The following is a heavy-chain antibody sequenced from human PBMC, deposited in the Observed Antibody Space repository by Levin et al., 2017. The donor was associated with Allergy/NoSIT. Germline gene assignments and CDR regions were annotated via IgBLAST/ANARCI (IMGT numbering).Heavy chain of an antibody. V-gene: IGHV3-23*01. D-gene: IGHD6-6*01. CDR2: ISDSGGGT. CDR1: GFTFSTYA. J-gene: IGHJ4*02. CDR3: ARDMVGGAARPADF. Sequence: PGGSLRLSCAASGFTFSTYATSWVRQAPGKGLEWVSGISDSGGGTYYADSVKGRFTISRDNSKNTLYLQMNSLRAEDTAVYHCARDMVGGAARPADFWGQGTLVTVSS.